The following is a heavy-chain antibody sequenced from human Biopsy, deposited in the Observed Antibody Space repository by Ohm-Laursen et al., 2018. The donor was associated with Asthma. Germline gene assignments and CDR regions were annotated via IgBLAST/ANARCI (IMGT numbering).Heavy chain of an antibody. CDR2: IYSGGTS. J-gene: IGHJ4*02. CDR3: ARGDSSNWSHYYLDY. CDR1: GFAVSRDY. D-gene: IGHD3-22*01. Sequence: SLRLSCAASGFAVSRDYMFWVRQAPGKGLEWVSVIYSGGTSHTADSVRGRFTISRDYSKNPLYFQMHSLRAEDTAVYYCARGDSSNWSHYYLDYWGQGALVTVSS. V-gene: IGHV3-53*01.